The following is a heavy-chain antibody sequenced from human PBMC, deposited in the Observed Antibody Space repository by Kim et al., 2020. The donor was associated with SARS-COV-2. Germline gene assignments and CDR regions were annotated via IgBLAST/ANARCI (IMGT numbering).Heavy chain of an antibody. CDR3: AKDVRTEAAAQDY. J-gene: IGHJ4*02. D-gene: IGHD6-13*01. Sequence: YVDSVKGRCTISRDNSKNALDLQMNSLRGEDTAVYYCAKDVRTEAAAQDYWGQGTLVTVSS. V-gene: IGHV3-30*02.